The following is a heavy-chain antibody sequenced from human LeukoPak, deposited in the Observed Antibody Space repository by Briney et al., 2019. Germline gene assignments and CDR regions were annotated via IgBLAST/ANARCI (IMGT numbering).Heavy chain of an antibody. J-gene: IGHJ4*02. Sequence: SETLSLTCAVYGGSFSGYYWSLIRQPPGKGLEWIGEINHSGSTNYNPSLKSRVTISVDTSKNQFSLKLSSVTAADTAVYYCARFSQYYDSPTHYLDYWGQGILVTVSS. CDR3: ARFSQYYDSPTHYLDY. V-gene: IGHV4-34*01. D-gene: IGHD2/OR15-2a*01. CDR1: GGSFSGYY. CDR2: INHSGST.